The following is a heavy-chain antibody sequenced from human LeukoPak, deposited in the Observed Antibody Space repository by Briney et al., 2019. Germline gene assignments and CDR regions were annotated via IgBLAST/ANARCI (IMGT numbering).Heavy chain of an antibody. CDR1: GFTFSSYG. CDR3: ARSGGYRFDY. J-gene: IGHJ4*02. Sequence: GGSLRLSCAASGFTFSSYGMHWVRQAPGKGLEWVAFIRYDGSNKYYVDSVKGRFTISRDNSKNTLYLQMNSLRAEDTAVYYCARSGGYRFDYWGQGTLVTVSS. D-gene: IGHD1-26*01. CDR2: IRYDGSNK. V-gene: IGHV3-30*02.